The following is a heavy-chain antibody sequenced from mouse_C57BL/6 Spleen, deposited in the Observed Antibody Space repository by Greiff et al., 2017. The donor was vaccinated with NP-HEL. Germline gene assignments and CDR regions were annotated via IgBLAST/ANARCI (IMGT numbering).Heavy chain of an antibody. D-gene: IGHD1-1*01. Sequence: QVQLQQPGAELVKPGASVKVSCKASGYTFTSYWMHWVKQRPGQGLEWIGRLHPSDSDTNYNQKFKGKATLTVDKSSSTAYMQLSSLTSEDSAVYYCAISYGSRYFDYWGQGTTLTVSS. V-gene: IGHV1-74*01. CDR2: LHPSDSDT. CDR1: GYTFTSYW. J-gene: IGHJ2*01. CDR3: AISYGSRYFDY.